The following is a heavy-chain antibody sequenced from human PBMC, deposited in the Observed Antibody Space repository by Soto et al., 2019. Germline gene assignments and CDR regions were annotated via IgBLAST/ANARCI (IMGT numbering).Heavy chain of an antibody. CDR3: ARGRGYDDRFDY. D-gene: IGHD5-12*01. V-gene: IGHV1-69*13. CDR2: IIPIFGTA. J-gene: IGHJ4*02. Sequence: GASVKVSCKASGGTFSSYAISWLRQAPGQGLEWMGGIIPIFGTANYAQKFQGRVTITADESTSTAYMELSSLRSEDTAVYHCARGRGYDDRFDYWGQGTLVTVSS. CDR1: GGTFSSYA.